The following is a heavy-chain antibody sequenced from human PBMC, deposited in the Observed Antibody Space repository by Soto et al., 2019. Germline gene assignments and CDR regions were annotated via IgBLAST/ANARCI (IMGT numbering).Heavy chain of an antibody. CDR1: GGTFSSQT. V-gene: IGHV1-69*02. CDR3: ASPAVNDLDADSSAFDI. Sequence: QVQLVQSGAEVKEPGSSVKVSCKVSGGTFSSQTINWVRQVPGQGLEWMGSVISIIGEGKYAQSFLGRVTITADRPTSTAYWGLGSLESEATALYYWASPAVNDLDADSSAFDIWGQGTMVTVSS. J-gene: IGHJ3*02. D-gene: IGHD1-1*01. CDR2: VISIIGEG.